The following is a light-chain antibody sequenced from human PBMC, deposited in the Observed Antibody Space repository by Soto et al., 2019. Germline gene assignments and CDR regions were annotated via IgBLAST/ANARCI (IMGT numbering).Light chain of an antibody. Sequence: EIVLTQSPATLSLSLGERATISCRASQSVSSYLAWYQQKPGQAPRLLIYAASTRATGIPARFSGSGSGTDFTLTISSLEPEDFAVYYCQQRSSCPPYTFGPGTKLDIK. V-gene: IGKV3-11*01. J-gene: IGKJ2*01. CDR1: QSVSSY. CDR3: QQRSSCPPYT. CDR2: AAS.